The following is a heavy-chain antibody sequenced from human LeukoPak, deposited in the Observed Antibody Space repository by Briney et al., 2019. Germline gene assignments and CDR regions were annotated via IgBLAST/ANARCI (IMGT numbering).Heavy chain of an antibody. Sequence: GGSLRLSCAASGFIFSDYYMHWVRQTPGQGLVWVSRITGDGRRIHYADSVKGRFTISRDNSKNTLYLQMNSLRAEDTAVYYCAKVGDYVWGSYRYFDYWGQGTLVTVSS. V-gene: IGHV3-74*01. CDR1: GFIFSDYY. CDR2: ITGDGRRI. CDR3: AKVGDYVWGSYRYFDY. D-gene: IGHD3-16*02. J-gene: IGHJ4*02.